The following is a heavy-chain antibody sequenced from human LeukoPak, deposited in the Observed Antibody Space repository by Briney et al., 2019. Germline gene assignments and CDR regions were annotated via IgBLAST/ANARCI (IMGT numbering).Heavy chain of an antibody. Sequence: GGSLRLSCAASGFSLSSYEMNSVRQAPGKGLEWVSYISCSGSTRYYAGSVKGRFTISRDNAKNSLHLQMNSLRAEDTAVYYCARDYYPRAFDIWGQGTMVTVSS. CDR2: ISCSGSTR. D-gene: IGHD3-10*01. CDR1: GFSLSSYE. V-gene: IGHV3-48*03. J-gene: IGHJ3*02. CDR3: ARDYYPRAFDI.